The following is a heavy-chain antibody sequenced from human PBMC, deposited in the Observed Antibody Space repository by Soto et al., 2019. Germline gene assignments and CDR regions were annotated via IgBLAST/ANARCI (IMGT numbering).Heavy chain of an antibody. CDR3: ARDLARVVVAATLGYYYYGMDV. J-gene: IGHJ6*02. V-gene: IGHV4-4*07. CDR1: GGFISSYY. Sequence: QVQLQESGPGLVKPSETLSLTCTVSGGFISSYYWSWIRQPAGKGLEWIGRIYTSGSTNYNPSLKSRVTMSVDTSKNQFSLKLSSVTAADTAVYYCARDLARVVVAATLGYYYYGMDVWGQGTTVTVSS. CDR2: IYTSGST. D-gene: IGHD2-15*01.